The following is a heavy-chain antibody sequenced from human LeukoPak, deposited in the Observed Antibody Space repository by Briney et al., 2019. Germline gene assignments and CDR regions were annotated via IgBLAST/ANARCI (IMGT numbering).Heavy chain of an antibody. CDR3: ASDSVRGVPDY. CDR1: GFTFSDNY. CDR2: IYSGGST. D-gene: IGHD3-10*01. V-gene: IGHV3-53*01. Sequence: PGGSLRLSCAASGFTFSDNYMTWVRQAPGKGLEWVSVIYSGGSTYYADSVKGRFTISRDNSKNTLYLQMNSLRAEDTAVYYCASDSVRGVPDYWGQGTLVTVSS. J-gene: IGHJ4*02.